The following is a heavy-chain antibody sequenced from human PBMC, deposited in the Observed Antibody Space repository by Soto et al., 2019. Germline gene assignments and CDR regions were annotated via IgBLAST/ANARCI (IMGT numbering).Heavy chain of an antibody. J-gene: IGHJ4*02. CDR2: IYYSGST. D-gene: IGHD2-2*01. CDR3: ASQPTFSTTWYGFFDY. V-gene: IGHV4-59*11. Sequence: QVQLQESGPGLVKPSETLSLTCTVPGDSISSHFWSWIRQAPGKGLEWLGYIYYSGSTNYNPSLKSRVTISMDTSKNQFSLNLNSVTAADTAVYYCASQPTFSTTWYGFFDYWGQGALVTVSS. CDR1: GDSISSHF.